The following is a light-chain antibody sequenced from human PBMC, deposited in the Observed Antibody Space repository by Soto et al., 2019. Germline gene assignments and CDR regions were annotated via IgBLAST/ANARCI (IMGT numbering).Light chain of an antibody. J-gene: IGLJ3*02. CDR1: SSNIGAGYD. V-gene: IGLV1-40*01. CDR3: QSYDSSLSGWV. CDR2: GNS. Sequence: QSVLTQPPSVSGAPGQRVTISCTGSSSNIGAGYDVHWYQQLPGTAPKLLIYGNSNRPSGVPDRFPGSKSGTSASLAITGLQAGDEADYYCQSYDSSLSGWVFGGGTKLPVL.